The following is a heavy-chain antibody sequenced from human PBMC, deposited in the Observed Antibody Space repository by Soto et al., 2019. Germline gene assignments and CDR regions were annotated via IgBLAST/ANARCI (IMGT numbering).Heavy chain of an antibody. V-gene: IGHV1-8*01. CDR3: ARTPTIYDFWSGYPTSNWFDP. D-gene: IGHD3-3*01. J-gene: IGHJ5*02. CDR2: MNPNSGNT. CDR1: GYTFTSYD. Sequence: GASVKVSCKASGYTFTSYDINWVRQATGQGLERMGWMNPNSGNTGYAQKFQGRVTMTRNTSISTAYMELSSLRSEDTAVYYCARTPTIYDFWSGYPTSNWFDPWGQGTLVTVSS.